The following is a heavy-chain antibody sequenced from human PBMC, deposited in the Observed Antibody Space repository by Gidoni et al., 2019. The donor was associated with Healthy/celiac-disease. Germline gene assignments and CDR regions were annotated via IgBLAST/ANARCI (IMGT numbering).Heavy chain of an antibody. J-gene: IGHJ4*02. Sequence: QVQLQQSGPGLVKPSQTLSLTCAISGDSVPSNSASWNWIRQSPSAGLAWLGRTYYRSKWYNDYAVSVKSRITINPDTSKNQFSLQLNSVTPEDTAVYYCARALGRETTSFDYWGQGTLVTVSS. CDR1: GDSVPSNSAS. CDR3: ARALGRETTSFDY. D-gene: IGHD3-10*01. CDR2: TYYRSKWYN. V-gene: IGHV6-1*01.